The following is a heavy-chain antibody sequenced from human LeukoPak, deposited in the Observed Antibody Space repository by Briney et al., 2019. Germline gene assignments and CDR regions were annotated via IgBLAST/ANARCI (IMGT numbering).Heavy chain of an antibody. CDR1: GFTFSTYG. CDR2: IGSDDSNK. V-gene: IGHV3-30*02. D-gene: IGHD5-18*01. J-gene: IGHJ4*02. Sequence: PGGSLRLSCVASGFTFSTYGMHWVRQAPGKGLEWVAKIGSDDSNKHYADSVKGRFTISRDNSKNTLYLQMNSLRAEDTAVYYCAKRVDTAMDYFDYWGQGTLVTVSS. CDR3: AKRVDTAMDYFDY.